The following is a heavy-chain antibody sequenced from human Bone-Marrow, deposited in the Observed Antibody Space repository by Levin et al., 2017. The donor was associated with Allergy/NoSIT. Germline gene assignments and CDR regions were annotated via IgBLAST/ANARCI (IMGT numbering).Heavy chain of an antibody. J-gene: IGHJ4*02. Sequence: SCAASGFIFSSYRMSWVRQAPGKGLEWVANIKQDGSDREYVDSVKGRFTIYRDNAKKSVYLQMNSLRVEDTAVYYCARVGTYYMESGGSGPSDFDYWGQGTLVTVSS. CDR1: GFIFSSYR. V-gene: IGHV3-7*01. CDR3: ARVGTYYMESGGSGPSDFDY. D-gene: IGHD2-21*01. CDR2: IKQDGSDR.